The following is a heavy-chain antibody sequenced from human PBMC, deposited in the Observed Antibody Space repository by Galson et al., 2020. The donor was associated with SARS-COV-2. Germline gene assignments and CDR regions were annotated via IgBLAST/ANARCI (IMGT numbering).Heavy chain of an antibody. CDR3: ARDRGITIVRGVKRCSNWFDP. Sequence: SETLSLTCTVSGGSISSGGYYWSWIRQHPGKGLEWIGYIYYSGSTYYNPSLKSRVTISVDTSKNQFSLKLSSVTAADTAVYYCARDRGITIVRGVKRCSNWFDPWGQGTLVTVSS. CDR1: GGSISSGGYY. V-gene: IGHV4-31*03. CDR2: IYYSGST. J-gene: IGHJ5*02. D-gene: IGHD3-10*01.